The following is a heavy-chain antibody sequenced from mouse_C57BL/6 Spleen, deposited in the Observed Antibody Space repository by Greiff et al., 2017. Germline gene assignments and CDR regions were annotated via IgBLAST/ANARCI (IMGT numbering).Heavy chain of an antibody. CDR1: GYTFTDYN. CDR3: ARVNWNFDY. Sequence: EVHLVESGPELVKPGASVKIPCKASGYTFTDYNMDWVKQSHGKSLEWIGDINPNNGGTIYNQKFKGKATLTVDKSSSTAYTELRSLTSEDTAVYYCARVNWNFDYWGQGTTLTVSS. D-gene: IGHD4-1*01. CDR2: INPNNGGT. J-gene: IGHJ2*01. V-gene: IGHV1-18*01.